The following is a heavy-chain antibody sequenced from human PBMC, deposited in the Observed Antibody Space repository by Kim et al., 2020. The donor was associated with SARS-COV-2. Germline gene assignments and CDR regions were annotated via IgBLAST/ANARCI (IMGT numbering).Heavy chain of an antibody. J-gene: IGHJ4*02. CDR3: ARASLYYYDSSGYYYFDY. D-gene: IGHD3-22*01. CDR2: IKQDGSEK. Sequence: GGSLRLSCAASGFTFSSYWMSWVRQAPGKGLEWVANIKQDGSEKYYVDSVKGRFTISRDNAKNSLYLQMNSLRAEDTAVYYCARASLYYYDSSGYYYFDYWGQGALVTVSS. V-gene: IGHV3-7*01. CDR1: GFTFSSYW.